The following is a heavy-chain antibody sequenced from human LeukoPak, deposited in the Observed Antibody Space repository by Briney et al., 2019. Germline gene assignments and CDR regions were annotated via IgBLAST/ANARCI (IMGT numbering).Heavy chain of an antibody. CDR2: INHSGST. J-gene: IGHJ4*02. V-gene: IGHV4-34*01. D-gene: IGHD3-16*01. CDR1: GGSFSGYY. Sequence: PSETLSLTCAVYGGSFSGYYWSWIRQPPGKGLEWIGEINHSGSTNYNPSLKSRVTISVDTSKNQFSLKLSSVTAADTAVYYCARGGGGRYFDYWGQGTLVTVSS. CDR3: ARGGGGRYFDY.